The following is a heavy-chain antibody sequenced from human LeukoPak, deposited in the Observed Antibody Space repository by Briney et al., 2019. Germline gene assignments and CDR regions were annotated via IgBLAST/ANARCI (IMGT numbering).Heavy chain of an antibody. J-gene: IGHJ6*02. V-gene: IGHV3-35*01. CDR2: VSWNGSRT. CDR1: GFTFSNSD. Sequence: PGGSLRLSCAASGFTFSNSDMNWVHQAPVKGLEWVSGVSWNGSRTHYAASVKGRFIISRDNSRNTLYMQTNSLRAEDTAVYYCVRNSDWGYCSGGSCYSGYYYGMDVWGQGTTVTVSS. CDR3: VRNSDWGYCSGGSCYSGYYYGMDV. D-gene: IGHD2-15*01.